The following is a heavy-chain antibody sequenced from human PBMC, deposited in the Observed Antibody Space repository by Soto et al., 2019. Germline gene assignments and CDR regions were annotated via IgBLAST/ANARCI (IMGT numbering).Heavy chain of an antibody. CDR2: IYYSGST. CDR1: GGSIRSYY. CDR3: ARGPLKVVTATQYYYYGMDV. J-gene: IGHJ6*02. D-gene: IGHD2-21*02. Sequence: PSETLSLTCTVSGGSIRSYYWSWIRQPPGKGLEWIGYIYYSGSTNYNPSLKSRVTISVDTSKNQFSLKLSSVTAADTAVYYCARGPLKVVTATQYYYYGMDVWGQGTTVTVSS. V-gene: IGHV4-59*01.